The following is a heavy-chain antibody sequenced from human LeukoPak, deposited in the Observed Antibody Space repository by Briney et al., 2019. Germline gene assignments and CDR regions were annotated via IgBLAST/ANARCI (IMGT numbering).Heavy chain of an antibody. CDR1: GTSPRGYNY. J-gene: IGHJ4*02. CDR3: VDLPGY. Sequence: SETLSLTCSVSGTSPRGYNYWGWIRQPPGKGLEWIGSMYHSGNTYKNPSLTSRVTISVDTSKKQFSLRLTSVTAADTAVYYCVDLPGYWGQGTLVTVSS. V-gene: IGHV4-38-2*02. CDR2: MYHSGNT.